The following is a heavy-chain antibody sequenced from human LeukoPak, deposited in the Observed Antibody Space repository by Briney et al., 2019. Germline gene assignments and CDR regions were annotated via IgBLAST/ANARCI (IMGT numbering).Heavy chain of an antibody. D-gene: IGHD3-22*01. J-gene: IGHJ3*02. Sequence: QTGGSLRLSCAASGFTFSSYAMHWVRQAPGKGLEWVAVISYDGSNKYYADSVKGRFTISRDNSKNTLYLQMNSLRAEDTAVYYCATDYDSSGYYPLDDAFDIWGQGTMVTVSS. CDR3: ATDYDSSGYYPLDDAFDI. V-gene: IGHV3-30*04. CDR2: ISYDGSNK. CDR1: GFTFSSYA.